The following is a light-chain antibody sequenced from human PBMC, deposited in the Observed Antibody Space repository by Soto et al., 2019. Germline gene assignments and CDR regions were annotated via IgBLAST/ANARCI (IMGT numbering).Light chain of an antibody. CDR3: HQYGISPPT. CDR2: GVS. J-gene: IGKJ1*01. Sequence: EIVLTQSPATLSLSPGERATLSCRASQSVSGYLAGDQQQHGQAPRMLITGVSTRTASSLARFSSSRSWTTFTPTISSLEDEDFAAVYCHQYGISPPTFGPGTKVDI. CDR1: QSVSGY. V-gene: IGKV3-20*01.